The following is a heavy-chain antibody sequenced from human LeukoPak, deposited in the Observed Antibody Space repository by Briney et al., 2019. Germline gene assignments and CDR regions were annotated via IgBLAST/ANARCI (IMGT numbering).Heavy chain of an antibody. CDR2: INHSGST. Sequence: PSETLSLTCAVYGGSFSGYYWSWIRQPPGKGLEWIGEINHSGSTNYNPSLKSRVTISVDTSKNQFSLKLSSVTAADTAVYYCARTNYYDEYFQHWGQGTLVTVSS. CDR3: ARTNYYDEYFQH. J-gene: IGHJ1*01. D-gene: IGHD3-22*01. V-gene: IGHV4-34*01. CDR1: GGSFSGYY.